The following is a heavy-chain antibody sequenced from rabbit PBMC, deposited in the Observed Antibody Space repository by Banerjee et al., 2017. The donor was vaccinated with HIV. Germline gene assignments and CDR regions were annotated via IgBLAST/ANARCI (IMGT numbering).Heavy chain of an antibody. CDR2: IYTGSSGNT. CDR3: ARDLAGVIGWNFNL. J-gene: IGHJ4*01. Sequence: QEQLEESGGDLVKPGGSLTLTCTASGFSFSNKYMMCWVRQAPGKGLEWIACIYTGSSGNTVYASWAKGRFPISKTSSTTVTLQMTSLTAADTASYFCARDLAGVIGWNFNLWGQGTLVTVS. CDR1: GFSFSNKYM. D-gene: IGHD4-1*01. V-gene: IGHV1S45*01.